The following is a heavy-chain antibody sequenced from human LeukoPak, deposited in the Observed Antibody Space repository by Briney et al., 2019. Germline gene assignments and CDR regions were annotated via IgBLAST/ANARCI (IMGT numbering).Heavy chain of an antibody. Sequence: SETLSLTCAVSGYSISSGYYWGWIRQPPGKGLEWIGSIYHSGSTYYNPSLKSRVTISVDTSKNQFSLKLSSVTAADTAVYYCARRSPYSSGWRGGWGQGTLVTVSS. CDR2: IYHSGST. V-gene: IGHV4-38-2*01. J-gene: IGHJ4*02. D-gene: IGHD6-19*01. CDR1: GYSISSGYY. CDR3: ARRSPYSSGWRGG.